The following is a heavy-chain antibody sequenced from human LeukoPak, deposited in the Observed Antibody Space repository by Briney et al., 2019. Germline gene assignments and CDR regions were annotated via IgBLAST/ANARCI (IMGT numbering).Heavy chain of an antibody. CDR1: GFTFSDYY. Sequence: PGGSLRLSCAASGFTFSDYYMSWIRQAPGKGLEWVSYISSSGSTIYYADSVKGRFTISRDNAKNSLYLQMNSLRAEDTAVYYCARDREVVPAAILFNYYYYMDVWGKGTTVTVSS. D-gene: IGHD2-2*02. CDR3: ARDREVVPAAILFNYYYYMDV. J-gene: IGHJ6*03. V-gene: IGHV3-11*04. CDR2: ISSSGSTI.